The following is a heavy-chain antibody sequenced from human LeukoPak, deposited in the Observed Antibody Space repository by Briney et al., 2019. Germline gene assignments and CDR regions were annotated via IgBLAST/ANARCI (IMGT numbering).Heavy chain of an antibody. Sequence: GRSLRLSPVASGFTLTSYGMHRDGQALAKGLEGVAVISNGRSCKYYAYLEKDGLTIFKDNSKSTLYLEMNGLRAEDTAVYYCAKGRGAFDIWGQGTMVTVSS. CDR1: GFTLTSYG. J-gene: IGHJ3*02. CDR3: AKGRGAFDI. D-gene: IGHD3-10*01. V-gene: IGHV3-30*18. CDR2: ISNGRSCK.